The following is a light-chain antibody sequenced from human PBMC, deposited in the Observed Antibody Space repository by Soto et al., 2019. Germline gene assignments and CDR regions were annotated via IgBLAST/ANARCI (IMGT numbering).Light chain of an antibody. J-gene: IGKJ2*01. V-gene: IGKV1-9*01. CDR1: QGISSY. CDR3: QQLNSYPQT. Sequence: DIQLTQSPSFLSASVGDRVTITCRASQGISSYLAWYQQKPGKAPKLLIYAASTLQSGVPSRFSGSGSGTEFTLTISSLHPEDFATYYCQQLNSYPQTFGQGTKLEIK. CDR2: AAS.